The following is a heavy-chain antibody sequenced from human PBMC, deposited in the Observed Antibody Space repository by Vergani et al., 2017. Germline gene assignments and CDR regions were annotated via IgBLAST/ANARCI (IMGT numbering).Heavy chain of an antibody. CDR2: ISYDGNKK. J-gene: IGHJ6*03. Sequence: QVQLVESGGGEVQPGRSLRLSCSAAGCPFSAYGVHWVRQAPGKGLEWVSVISYDGNKKNYADSVKGRFTISRDNSKNTLYLEMNALRAEDTAVYYCARDFLTRVTTLDYYYMGVWGKETTVTVFS. V-gene: IGHV3-30*03. CDR1: GCPFSAYG. D-gene: IGHD1-1*01. CDR3: ARDFLTRVTTLDYYYMGV.